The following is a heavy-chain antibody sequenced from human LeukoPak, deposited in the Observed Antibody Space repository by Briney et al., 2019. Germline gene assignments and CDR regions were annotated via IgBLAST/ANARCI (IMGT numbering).Heavy chain of an antibody. D-gene: IGHD3-16*02. J-gene: IGHJ6*03. CDR1: GGSIGTYY. CDR2: IYVTGT. Sequence: SETLSLTCTVSGGSIGTYYWGWIRQSPGKGLEWIGYIYVTGTRYNPYLQSRVTISVDRSRNQFFLKMSSVTAADTAVYYCARHIGGGIEDMDVWGKGTKVIVSS. V-gene: IGHV4-59*08. CDR3: ARHIGGGIEDMDV.